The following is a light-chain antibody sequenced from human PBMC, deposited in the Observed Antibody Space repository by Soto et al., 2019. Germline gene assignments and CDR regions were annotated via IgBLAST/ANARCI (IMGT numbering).Light chain of an antibody. V-gene: IGKV1-5*03. CDR3: QHYKSSPRT. Sequence: DIHMTQSPSTLSASVGDIFTITCRASENVNDWLAWYQQKPGKAPKLLIYQASNLQSGVPSRLSGSGYGTELTLTISSLQTDDFATYYCQHYKSSPRTFGQGTQVDI. J-gene: IGKJ1*01. CDR1: ENVNDW. CDR2: QAS.